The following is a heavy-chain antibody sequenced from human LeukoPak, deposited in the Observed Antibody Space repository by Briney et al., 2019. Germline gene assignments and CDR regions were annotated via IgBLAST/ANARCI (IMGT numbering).Heavy chain of an antibody. J-gene: IGHJ6*02. D-gene: IGHD6-19*01. CDR1: GFTFSSYS. CDR3: AKVSIAVAQSYYYGMDV. V-gene: IGHV3-30*18. Sequence: PGGSLRLSCAASGFTFSSYSMHWVRQAPGKGLEWVAVISYDGSNKYYADSVKGRFTISRDNSKNTLYLQMNSLRAEDTAVYYCAKVSIAVAQSYYYGMDVWGQGTTVTVSS. CDR2: ISYDGSNK.